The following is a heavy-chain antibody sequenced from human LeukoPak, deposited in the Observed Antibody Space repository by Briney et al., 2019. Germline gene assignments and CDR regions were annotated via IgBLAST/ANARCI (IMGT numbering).Heavy chain of an antibody. D-gene: IGHD6-6*01. CDR1: GYTFTSYG. CDR3: AVYSSSSYYYYMDV. Sequence: ASVKVSCKASGYTFTSYGISWVRQAPGEGLEWMGWISAYNGNTNYAQKLQGRVTMTTDTSTSTAYMELRSLRSDDTAVYYCAVYSSSSYYYYMDVWGKGTTVTVSS. CDR2: ISAYNGNT. V-gene: IGHV1-18*01. J-gene: IGHJ6*03.